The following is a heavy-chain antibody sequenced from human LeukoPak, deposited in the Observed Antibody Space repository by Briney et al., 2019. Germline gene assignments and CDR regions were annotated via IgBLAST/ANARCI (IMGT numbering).Heavy chain of an antibody. CDR1: GFTLSSYW. D-gene: IGHD4-11*01. CDR3: AKTTGRADYSSDGGYYGLDV. CDR2: INSDGRRT. J-gene: IGHJ6*02. Sequence: GSLRLSCAASGFTLSSYWIHWVRQAPGKGLVWVSRINSDGRRTTYADSVKGRFTIPRDNAKNTLYLQMNGLRTEDTAVYYCAKTTGRADYSSDGGYYGLDVWGRGTTVTVSS. V-gene: IGHV3-74*01.